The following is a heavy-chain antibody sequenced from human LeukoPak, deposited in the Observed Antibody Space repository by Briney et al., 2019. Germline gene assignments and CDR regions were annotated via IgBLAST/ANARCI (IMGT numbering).Heavy chain of an antibody. Sequence: GGSLRLSCAASGFTVSSNYMSWVRQAPGKGLEWVSSISSSSSYIYYADSVKGRFTISRDNAKNSLYLQMNSLRAEDTAVYYCARGEPTDYWGQGTLVTVSS. CDR2: ISSSSSYI. D-gene: IGHD1-14*01. V-gene: IGHV3-21*01. CDR3: ARGEPTDY. J-gene: IGHJ4*02. CDR1: GFTVSSNY.